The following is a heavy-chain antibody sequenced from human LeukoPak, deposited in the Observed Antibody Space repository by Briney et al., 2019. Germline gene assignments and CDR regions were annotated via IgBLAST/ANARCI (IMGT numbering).Heavy chain of an antibody. CDR1: GGSISSYY. CDR3: ARDHSFYDYVWGSYRYVHWYFDL. J-gene: IGHJ2*01. CDR2: IYYSGST. V-gene: IGHV4-59*01. Sequence: PETLSLTCTVSGGSISSYYWSWIRQPPGKGLEWIGYIYYSGSTNYNPSLKSRVTISVDTSKNQFSLKLSSVTAADTAVYYCARDHSFYDYVWGSYRYVHWYFDLWGRGTLVTVSS. D-gene: IGHD3-16*02.